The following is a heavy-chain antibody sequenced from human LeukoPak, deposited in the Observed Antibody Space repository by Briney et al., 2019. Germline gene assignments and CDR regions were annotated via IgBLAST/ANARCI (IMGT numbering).Heavy chain of an antibody. CDR2: ISYAGSNT. J-gene: IGHJ4*02. D-gene: IGHD6-13*01. V-gene: IGHV3-30*03. Sequence: GGSLRLSCAASGFIFSSYGMHWVRQAPGKGLEWVAFISYAGSNTYYADSVKGRFTISRDNSKNTLHLQMNTLRAEDTAVYYCASRIATAGSVDYWGQGTLVTVSS. CDR1: GFIFSSYG. CDR3: ASRIATAGSVDY.